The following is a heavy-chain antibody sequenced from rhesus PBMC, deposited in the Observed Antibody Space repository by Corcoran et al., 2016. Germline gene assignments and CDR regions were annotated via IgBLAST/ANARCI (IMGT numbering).Heavy chain of an antibody. D-gene: IGHD5-24*01. CDR1: GYSISSGYY. Sequence: QVQLQESGPGLVKPSETLSLTCAVSGYSISSGYYWGWIRKPPGKGLVYIGYISGSSQSTYSNPPLNTRVTSSTDTSNNQCSLKLSSLTAAATAVYYCWGHIGYRSLYFDYWGQGVLVTVSS. V-gene: IGHV4-99*01. J-gene: IGHJ4*01. CDR2: ISGSSQST. CDR3: WGHIGYRSLYFDY.